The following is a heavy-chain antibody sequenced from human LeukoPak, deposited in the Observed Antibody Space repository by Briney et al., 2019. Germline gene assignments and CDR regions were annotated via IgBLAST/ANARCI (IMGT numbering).Heavy chain of an antibody. CDR2: IYYSGST. D-gene: IGHD3-22*01. CDR1: GGSISSYY. V-gene: IGHV4-59*08. CDR3: ARHRYYDSHFDY. Sequence: SETLSLTCTVSGGSISSYYWSWIRQPPGKGLEWIGYIYYSGSTNYNPSPKSRVTISVDTSKNQFSLKLSSVTAADTAVYYCARHRYYDSHFDYWGQGTLVTVSS. J-gene: IGHJ4*02.